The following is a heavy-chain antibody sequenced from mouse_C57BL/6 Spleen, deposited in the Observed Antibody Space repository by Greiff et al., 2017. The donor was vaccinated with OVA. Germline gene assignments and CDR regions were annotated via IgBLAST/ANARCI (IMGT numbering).Heavy chain of an antibody. CDR1: GYAFSSSW. V-gene: IGHV1-82*01. Sequence: VQLQQSGPELVKPGASVKISCKASGYAFSSSWMNWVKQRPGKGLEWIGRIYPGDGDTNYNGKFKGKATLTADKSSSTAYMQLSSLTSEDSAVYFCARGDYGKGYFDYWGQGTTLTVSS. J-gene: IGHJ2*01. D-gene: IGHD2-1*01. CDR2: IYPGDGDT. CDR3: ARGDYGKGYFDY.